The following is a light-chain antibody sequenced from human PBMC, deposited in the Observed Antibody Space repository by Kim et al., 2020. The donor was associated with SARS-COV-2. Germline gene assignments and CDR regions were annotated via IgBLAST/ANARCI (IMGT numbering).Light chain of an antibody. J-gene: IGKJ1*01. Sequence: RATINCKSSQSVLYSSNNKNYLAGYQQKPGQPPKRLTYWVSTRESWVPDRFSGSGSGTDFTLTISSLQAEDVAVYYCQQYYITPPTFGQGTKLEI. CDR1: QSVLYSSNNKNY. V-gene: IGKV4-1*01. CDR3: QQYYITPPT. CDR2: WVS.